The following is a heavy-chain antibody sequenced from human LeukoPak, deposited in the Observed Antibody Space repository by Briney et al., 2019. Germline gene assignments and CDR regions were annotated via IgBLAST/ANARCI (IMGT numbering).Heavy chain of an antibody. J-gene: IGHJ4*02. V-gene: IGHV4-59*08. CDR2: IYSSVNT. D-gene: IGHD2-8*02. CDR1: GGSISGYY. Sequence: SETLSLTCTVSGGSISGYYWSWIRQPPGKGLEWIGYIYSSVNTVYNPSLKSRVTIPLDTSKNQFSLKLSSVTAADTAVYYCAGHHPRNTVDFWGQGTLVTVSS. CDR3: AGHHPRNTVDF.